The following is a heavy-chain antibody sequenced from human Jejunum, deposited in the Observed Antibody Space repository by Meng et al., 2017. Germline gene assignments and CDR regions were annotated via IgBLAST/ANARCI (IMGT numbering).Heavy chain of an antibody. J-gene: IGHJ4*02. CDR1: GFNFRSYS. CDR2: IAGGNTNT. V-gene: IGHV3-23*01. Sequence: GESLKISCEVSGFNFRSYSMSWVRQAPGRGPEWVSLIAGGNTNTFYADSVKGRLTISRDNSQNILYLQMNSLRAEDTAVYYCAKEAEVPGFFASWGQGTLVTVSS. CDR3: AKEAEVPGFFAS. D-gene: IGHD5-12*01.